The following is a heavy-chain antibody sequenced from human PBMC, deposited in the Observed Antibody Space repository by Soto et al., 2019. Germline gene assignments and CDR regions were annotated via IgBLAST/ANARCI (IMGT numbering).Heavy chain of an antibody. V-gene: IGHV1-46*01. J-gene: IGHJ3*02. D-gene: IGHD3-10*01. Sequence: ASVKVSCKASGYTFTSYYMHWVRQAPGQGLEWMGIINPSGGSTSYAQKFQGRVTMTRDTSTSTVYMELSSLRSEDTAVYYCARDRGWLQTNDAFDIWGQGTMVTVSS. CDR3: ARDRGWLQTNDAFDI. CDR2: INPSGGST. CDR1: GYTFTSYY.